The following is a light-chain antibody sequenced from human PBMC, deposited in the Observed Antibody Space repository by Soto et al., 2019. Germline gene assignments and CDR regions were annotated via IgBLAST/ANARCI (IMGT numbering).Light chain of an antibody. CDR1: QSISSSY. V-gene: IGKV3-20*01. CDR2: GVS. Sequence: DIVLTQSPGTLSLSPGERATLSCRASQSISSSYLACYQQTPGQAPRLLIHGVSTRPTGISDRLSGSGSGADFPLALSRLETHDLAVQHFQQYVTSPSIFGQGTDLEIK. CDR3: QQYVTSPSI. J-gene: IGKJ2*01.